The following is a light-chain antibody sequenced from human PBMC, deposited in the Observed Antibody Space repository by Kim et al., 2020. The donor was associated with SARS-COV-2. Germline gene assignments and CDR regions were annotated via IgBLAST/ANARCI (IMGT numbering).Light chain of an antibody. CDR2: GDD. Sequence: SAISCCCPSNDVGSSNFVSWYQHHPGKVPKVVIYGDDKRPSGVSDRFSGSKSGNTASLTISGLQAEDEADYYCGAWEHSSSVGVFGGGTKLTVL. CDR3: GAWEHSSSVGV. J-gene: IGLJ3*02. CDR1: SNDVGSSNF. V-gene: IGLV2-23*01.